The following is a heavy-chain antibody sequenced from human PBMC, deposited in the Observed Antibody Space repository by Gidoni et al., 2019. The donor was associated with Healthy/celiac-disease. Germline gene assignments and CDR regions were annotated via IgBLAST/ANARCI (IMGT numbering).Heavy chain of an antibody. J-gene: IGHJ6*02. CDR1: GFTFSGSA. V-gene: IGHV3-73*02. CDR2: IRSKANSYAT. CDR3: TRHEDNYYGMDV. Sequence: EVQLVESGGGLVQPGGSLKLSCAASGFTFSGSAMHWVRQASGKGLEWVCRIRSKANSYATAYAASVKGRFTISRDDSKNTAYLQRKSLKTEDTAVYYCTRHEDNYYGMDVWGQGTTVTVSS.